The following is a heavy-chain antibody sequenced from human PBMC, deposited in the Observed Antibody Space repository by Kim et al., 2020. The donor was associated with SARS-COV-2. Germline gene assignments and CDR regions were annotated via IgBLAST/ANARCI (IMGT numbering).Heavy chain of an antibody. D-gene: IGHD2-21*01. CDR3: VRVKKHLFTHYYYYGMDV. J-gene: IGHJ6*01. Sequence: GGSLRLSCAASGFTLSDYWMHWVRQAPGKGLVWVSRISSDGSETTYGDSVKGRFTISRDNPKNTLYLQMNSLRAEDTAVYYCVRVKKHLFTHYYYYGMDV. CDR1: GFTLSDYW. V-gene: IGHV3-74*01. CDR2: ISSDGSET.